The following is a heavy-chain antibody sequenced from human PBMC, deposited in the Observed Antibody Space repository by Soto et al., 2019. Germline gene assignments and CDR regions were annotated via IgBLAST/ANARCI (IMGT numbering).Heavy chain of an antibody. D-gene: IGHD3-16*02. CDR2: ISYDGSNK. CDR1: GFTFSSYG. CDR3: AKELITFGGVIVSYYFDY. J-gene: IGHJ4*02. Sequence: GSLLLSCAASGFTFSSYGMHGVRQAPGKGLEWVAVISYDGSNKYYADSVKGRFTISRDNSKNTLYLQMNSLRAEDTAVYYSAKELITFGGVIVSYYFDYWGQGTLVTVYS. V-gene: IGHV3-30*18.